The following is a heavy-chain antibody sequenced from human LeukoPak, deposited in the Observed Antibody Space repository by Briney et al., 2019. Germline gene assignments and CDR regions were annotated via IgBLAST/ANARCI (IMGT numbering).Heavy chain of an antibody. J-gene: IGHJ6*02. D-gene: IGHD2-8*01. Sequence: GGSLRLSCAPAALTFSSYESNCVSQAPGKGLEWVSYISSSGSTIYYADSVKGRFTISRDNAKNSLYLQMNSLRAEDTAVYYCSILYDIYCMDVWGQGTTVTVSS. V-gene: IGHV3-48*03. CDR2: ISSSGSTI. CDR3: SILYDIYCMDV. CDR1: ALTFSSYE.